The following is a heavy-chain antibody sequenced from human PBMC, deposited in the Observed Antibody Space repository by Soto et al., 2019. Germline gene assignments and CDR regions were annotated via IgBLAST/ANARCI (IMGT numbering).Heavy chain of an antibody. CDR3: ARAKLAYCYGDCRRAPHYSGMDF. CDR1: GYSFTSYW. J-gene: IGHJ6*02. D-gene: IGHD2-21*02. Sequence: GESLKISCKGSGYSFTSYWIGWVRQMPGKGLEWMGIIYPGDSDTRYSPSFQGQVTISADKSISTAYLQRSSLKASDTAMYYCARAKLAYCYGDCRRAPHYSGMDFWGQGTTVTVSS. CDR2: IYPGDSDT. V-gene: IGHV5-51*01.